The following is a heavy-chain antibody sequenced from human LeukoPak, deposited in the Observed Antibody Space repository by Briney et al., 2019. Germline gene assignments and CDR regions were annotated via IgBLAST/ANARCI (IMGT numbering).Heavy chain of an antibody. CDR2: ISGSGGST. CDR1: GFTFNNYA. Sequence: GGSLRLSCAASGFTFNNYAMNWVRQAPGKGLEWVSAISGSGGSTYYADSVKGRFTISRDNSKNTLYLQMNSLRAEDTAVYYCAKTSVFSPYYDSSGYYYPDYWGQGTLVTVSS. V-gene: IGHV3-23*01. J-gene: IGHJ4*02. CDR3: AKTSVFSPYYDSSGYYYPDY. D-gene: IGHD3-22*01.